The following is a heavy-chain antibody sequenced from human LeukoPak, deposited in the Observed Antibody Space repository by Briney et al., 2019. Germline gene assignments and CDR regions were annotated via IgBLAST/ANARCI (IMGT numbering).Heavy chain of an antibody. J-gene: IGHJ4*02. Sequence: KPSETLSLTCTVSGGSISSYYWSWIRQPPGKGLEWIGYIYYSGSTNYNPCLKSRVTISVDTSKNQFSLKLSSVTAADTAVYYCARGMTTNNYWGQGTLVTVSS. CDR1: GGSISSYY. D-gene: IGHD4-17*01. V-gene: IGHV4-59*01. CDR2: IYYSGST. CDR3: ARGMTTNNY.